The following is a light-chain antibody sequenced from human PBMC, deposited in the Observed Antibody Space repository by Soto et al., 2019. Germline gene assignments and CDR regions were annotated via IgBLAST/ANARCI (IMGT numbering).Light chain of an antibody. V-gene: IGKV3-11*01. CDR1: QSVSSY. J-gene: IGKJ5*01. CDR3: QQRSNWRGT. Sequence: EMVLTQSRATLALSPGERATLSCRASQSVSSYLAWYQQKPGQAPRLLIYDASNRATGIPARFSGSGSGTDFTLTISSLEPEDFAVYYCQQRSNWRGTFGQGTRLEIK. CDR2: DAS.